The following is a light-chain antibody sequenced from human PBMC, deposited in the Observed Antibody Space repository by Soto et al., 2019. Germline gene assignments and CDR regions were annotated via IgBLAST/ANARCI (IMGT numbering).Light chain of an antibody. V-gene: IGKV1-33*01. CDR3: QQYDNPFT. Sequence: DIQMTQSPSSLSASVGDRVTITCQARQDISNYLNWYQQKPGKAPKLLIYDATNLETGVPSRFSGSGSGTDFTFPISSLQPEDIATYYCQQYDNPFTFGPGTKVDIK. CDR1: QDISNY. CDR2: DAT. J-gene: IGKJ3*01.